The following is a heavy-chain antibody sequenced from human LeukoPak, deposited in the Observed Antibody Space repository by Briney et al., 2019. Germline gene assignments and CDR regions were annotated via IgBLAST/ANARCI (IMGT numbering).Heavy chain of an antibody. D-gene: IGHD3-22*01. CDR1: GYTFTSYY. J-gene: IGHJ4*02. Sequence: ASVKVSCKTSGYTFTSYYMHWVRQAPGQGLEWMGIINPRGGSTSYAQKFQGRVTMTRDTSTSTVYMELSSLRPEDTAVYYCVRDLFAYDSSGYYFDYWGQGTLVTVSS. CDR3: VRDLFAYDSSGYYFDY. V-gene: IGHV1-46*01. CDR2: INPRGGST.